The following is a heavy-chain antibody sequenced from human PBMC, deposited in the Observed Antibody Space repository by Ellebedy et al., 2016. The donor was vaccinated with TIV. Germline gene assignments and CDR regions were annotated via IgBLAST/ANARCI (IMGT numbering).Heavy chain of an antibody. CDR1: GFTFSSYG. CDR2: IWYDGSNK. Sequence: GGSLRLXXAVSGFTFSSYGMHWVRQAPGKGLEWVAVIWYDGSNKYYADSVKGRFTISRDNSKNTLYLQMNSLRAEDTAVYYCARETYYYDSSGVFDYWGQGTLVTVSS. V-gene: IGHV3-33*01. CDR3: ARETYYYDSSGVFDY. J-gene: IGHJ4*02. D-gene: IGHD3-22*01.